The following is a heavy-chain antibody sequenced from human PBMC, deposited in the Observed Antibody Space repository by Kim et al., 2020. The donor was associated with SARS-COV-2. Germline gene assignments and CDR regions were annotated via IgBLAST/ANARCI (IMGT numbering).Heavy chain of an antibody. D-gene: IGHD1-1*01. J-gene: IGHJ3*02. Sequence: PFQGQVTITADKSISTAYLQWSSLKASDTAMYYCARRGETGTTTDAFDIWGQGTMVTVSS. V-gene: IGHV5-51*01. CDR3: ARRGETGTTTDAFDI.